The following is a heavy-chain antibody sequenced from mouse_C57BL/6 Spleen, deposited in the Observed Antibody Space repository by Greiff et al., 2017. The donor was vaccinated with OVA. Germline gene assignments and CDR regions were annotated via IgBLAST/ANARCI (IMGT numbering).Heavy chain of an antibody. CDR3: ARSPSYDLYAMDY. Sequence: EVMLVESGGGLVKPGGSLKLSCAASGFTFSDYGMHWVRQAPEKGLEWVAYISSGSSTIYYADTVKGRFTISRDNAKNTLFLQMTSLRSEDTAMYYCARSPSYDLYAMDYWGQGTSVTVSS. V-gene: IGHV5-17*01. CDR2: ISSGSSTI. CDR1: GFTFSDYG. J-gene: IGHJ4*01. D-gene: IGHD2-3*01.